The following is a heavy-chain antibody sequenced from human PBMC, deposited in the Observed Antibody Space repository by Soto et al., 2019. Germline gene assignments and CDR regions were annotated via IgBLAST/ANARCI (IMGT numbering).Heavy chain of an antibody. CDR2: IYHSGST. D-gene: IGHD4-17*01. J-gene: IGHJ4*02. CDR1: GGSISSSNW. CDR3: ARDNYGGANFDY. V-gene: IGHV4-4*02. Sequence: SETLSLTCTVSGGSISSSNWCSWVRQSPGKGLEWIGEIYHSGSTNYNPSLKSRVTISVEKSKNQFSLKLSSVTAADTAVYYCARDNYGGANFDYWGQGTLVTVSS.